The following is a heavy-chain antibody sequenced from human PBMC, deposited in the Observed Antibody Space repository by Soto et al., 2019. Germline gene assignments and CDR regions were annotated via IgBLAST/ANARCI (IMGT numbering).Heavy chain of an antibody. V-gene: IGHV3-30*18. CDR2: ISYDGSNK. CDR1: GFTFSSYG. J-gene: IGHJ4*02. Sequence: SGGSLRLSCAASGFTFSSYGMHWVRPAPGKGLEWVAVISYDGSNKYYADSVKGRFTISRDNSKNTLYLQMNSLRAEDTAVYYCAKPKKATISPPGPDYWGQGTLVTVSS. D-gene: IGHD5-12*01. CDR3: AKPKKATISPPGPDY.